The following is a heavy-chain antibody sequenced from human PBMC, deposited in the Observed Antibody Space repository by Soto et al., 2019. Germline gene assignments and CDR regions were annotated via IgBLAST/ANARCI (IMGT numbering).Heavy chain of an antibody. CDR3: ARERPETAMATGLAY. D-gene: IGHD5-18*01. V-gene: IGHV1-46*03. CDR1: GYTFTSYY. Sequence: ASVKVSCKASGYTFTSYYMHWVRQAPGQGLEWMGIINPSGGSTSYAQKFQGRVTMTRDTSTSTVYMELSSLRSEDTAVYYCARERPETAMATGLAYWGQGTLVPVSS. J-gene: IGHJ4*02. CDR2: INPSGGST.